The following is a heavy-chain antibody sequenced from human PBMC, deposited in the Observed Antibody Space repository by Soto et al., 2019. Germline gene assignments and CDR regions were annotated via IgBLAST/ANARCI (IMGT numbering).Heavy chain of an antibody. CDR3: ARGVDYDFWSGYYNYIDY. Sequence: ASVKVSCKASEYTFTTYAIHWVRQAPGQRLEWMGWINTGNGNTKYSQKFQGRVTITRDTSASTAYMELSSLRSEDTAVYYCARGVDYDFWSGYYNYIDYWGKGTLVTVSS. V-gene: IGHV1-3*04. J-gene: IGHJ4*02. D-gene: IGHD3-3*01. CDR1: EYTFTTYA. CDR2: INTGNGNT.